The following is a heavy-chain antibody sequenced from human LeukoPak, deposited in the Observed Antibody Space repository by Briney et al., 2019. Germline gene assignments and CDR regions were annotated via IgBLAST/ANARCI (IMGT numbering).Heavy chain of an antibody. J-gene: IGHJ6*02. D-gene: IGHD2-2*01. CDR1: GFTFSSYS. CDR3: ARDLEVPAATYWTLKNYYYYGMDV. V-gene: IGHV3-21*01. CDR2: ISSSSSYI. Sequence: GGSLRLSCAASGFTFSSYSMNWVRQAPGKGLEWVSSISSSSSYIYYADSVKGRFTISRDNAKNSLYLQMNSLRAEDTAVYYCARDLEVPAATYWTLKNYYYYGMDVWGQGTTVTVSS.